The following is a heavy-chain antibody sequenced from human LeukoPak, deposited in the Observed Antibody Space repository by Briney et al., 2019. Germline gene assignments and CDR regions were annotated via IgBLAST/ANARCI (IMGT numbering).Heavy chain of an antibody. CDR1: GYSFTSYW. V-gene: IGHV5-51*01. Sequence: GESLKISFKGSGYSFTSYWIGWVRQMPGKGLEWMGIIYPGDSDTRYSPSFQGQVTISTDKSISTAYLQWSSLKASDTAMYYCARRIAVAVFDAFDIWGQGTMVTVSS. J-gene: IGHJ3*02. CDR2: IYPGDSDT. CDR3: ARRIAVAVFDAFDI. D-gene: IGHD6-13*01.